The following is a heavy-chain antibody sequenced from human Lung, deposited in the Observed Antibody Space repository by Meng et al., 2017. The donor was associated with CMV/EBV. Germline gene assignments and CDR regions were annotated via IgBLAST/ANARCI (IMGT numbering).Heavy chain of an antibody. D-gene: IGHD3-22*01. CDR1: YTLSNDW. J-gene: IGHJ4*02. CDR3: ATDLYYDDSGLRDY. CDR2: IISGTNGKTT. Sequence: YTLSNDWMSEVRKGRGKGVGWVGHIISGTNGKTTHHAAPVKGQFTISRNDSKNTLYLQMNSLKTEDTAMYYCATDLYYDDSGLRDYWGRGTLVTVSS. V-gene: IGHV3-15*01.